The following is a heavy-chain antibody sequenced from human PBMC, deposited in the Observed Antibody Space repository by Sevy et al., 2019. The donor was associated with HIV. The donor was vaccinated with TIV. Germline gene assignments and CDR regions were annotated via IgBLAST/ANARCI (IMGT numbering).Heavy chain of an antibody. CDR2: IYRGKST. D-gene: IGHD6-19*01. J-gene: IGHJ4*02. V-gene: IGHV3-53*01. CDR1: GFSVSSNY. Sequence: GGSLRLSCEASGFSVSSNYMAWVRQAPGKGLEWVSVIYRGKSTDYRDSVNGRFTISRDSSKNTLYLQMDSLRAEDTAVYHGARVQSHTGWFDYWGQGSLVTVSS. CDR3: ARVQSHTGWFDY.